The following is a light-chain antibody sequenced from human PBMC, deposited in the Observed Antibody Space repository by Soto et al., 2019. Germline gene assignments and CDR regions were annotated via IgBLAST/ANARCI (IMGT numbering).Light chain of an antibody. CDR1: QSVGST. CDR2: RAS. V-gene: IGKV3-15*01. J-gene: IGKJ5*01. Sequence: EIVLTQSPGTLPLSPGERATLSCRASQSVGSTLAWYQQKPGQAPRLLIHRASTRATGVPARFSGSGSGTHFTLTISSLQSEDFAVYYCQHYNNWPQITFGQGTRLEIK. CDR3: QHYNNWPQIT.